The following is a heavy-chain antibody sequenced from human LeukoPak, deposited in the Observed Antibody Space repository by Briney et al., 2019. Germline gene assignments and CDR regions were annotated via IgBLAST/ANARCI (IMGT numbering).Heavy chain of an antibody. V-gene: IGHV4-38-2*02. CDR3: ARGSSMIPVASFDY. Sequence: SETLSLTCTVSDYSISSGYYWGWIRQSPEKGLEWIGSVYHTGSISYNPSLKSRVNIIVDTSKNQFSLKLNSVTAADTAVYYCARGSSMIPVASFDYWGQGTLVTVSS. CDR1: DYSISSGYY. J-gene: IGHJ4*02. CDR2: VYHTGSI. D-gene: IGHD3-22*01.